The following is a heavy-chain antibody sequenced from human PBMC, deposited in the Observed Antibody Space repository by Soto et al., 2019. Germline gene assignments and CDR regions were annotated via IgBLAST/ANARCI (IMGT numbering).Heavy chain of an antibody. J-gene: IGHJ4*02. CDR3: AKDLMDYDILTGPFDY. Sequence: GGSLRLSCAASGFTFSSYAMSWVRQAPGKGLEWVSAIRGSGGSTYYADSVKGRFTISRDNSKNTLYLQMNSLRAEDTAVYYCAKDLMDYDILTGPFDYWGQGTLVTVSS. D-gene: IGHD3-9*01. V-gene: IGHV3-23*01. CDR1: GFTFSSYA. CDR2: IRGSGGST.